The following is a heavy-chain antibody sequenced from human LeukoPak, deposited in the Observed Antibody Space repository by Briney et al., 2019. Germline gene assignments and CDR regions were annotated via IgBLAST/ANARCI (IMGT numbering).Heavy chain of an antibody. D-gene: IGHD4-17*01. CDR2: IYSNGNT. V-gene: IGHV4-39*07. CDR3: ARSATVTTGYFDY. Sequence: SETLSLTCSVSGGSISSTGHYWGWIRQSPEKGLDWIGSIYSNGNTYYNPSVKSRVTMSVDTSKNQFSLKLTSMTAAETAVYYCARSATVTTGYFDYWGQGALVTISS. J-gene: IGHJ4*02. CDR1: GGSISSTGHY.